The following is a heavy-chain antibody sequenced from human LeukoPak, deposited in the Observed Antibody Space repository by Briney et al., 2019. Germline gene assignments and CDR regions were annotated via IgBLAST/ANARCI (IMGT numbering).Heavy chain of an antibody. Sequence: SETLSLTCTVSGGSISSSSYYWGWIRQPPGKGLEWIGSIYYSGSTYYNPSLKSRVTISVDTSKNQFSLKLSSVTAADTAVYYCASSPPGTEYFHHWGQGTLVTVSS. CDR2: IYYSGST. CDR1: GGSISSSSYY. V-gene: IGHV4-39*01. J-gene: IGHJ1*01. CDR3: ASSPPGTEYFHH.